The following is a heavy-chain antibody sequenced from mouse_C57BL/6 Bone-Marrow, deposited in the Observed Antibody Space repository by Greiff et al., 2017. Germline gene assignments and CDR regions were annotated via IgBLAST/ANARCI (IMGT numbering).Heavy chain of an antibody. CDR2: IYPGNSET. V-gene: IGHV1-5*01. D-gene: IGHD1-1*01. CDR3: TPLTLAMDY. CDR1: GYTFTSYW. Sequence: VQLQQSGPVLARPGASVKMSCKTSGYTFTSYWMHWVKQRPGQGLEWIGAIYPGNSETRYNQKFKGKGKLTAVTSASTAYMEHSSLTNEDSAVHYCTPLTLAMDYWGQGTSVTVSS. J-gene: IGHJ4*01.